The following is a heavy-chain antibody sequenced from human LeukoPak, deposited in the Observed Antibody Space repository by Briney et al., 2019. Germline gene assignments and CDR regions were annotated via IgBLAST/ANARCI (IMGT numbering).Heavy chain of an antibody. D-gene: IGHD1-26*01. CDR3: ARVGRSRGSLPNSYYYMDV. CDR2: IIPIFWST. CDR1: VDIFNSYS. Sequence: SVKVSCNASVDIFNSYSVSWVRQAPEQGLEWMGGIIPIFWSTNYTQKFQGRVTITTDQSTRTAYMELNSLSSDDTAVYYCARVGRSRGSLPNSYYYMDVWGKGTTVTVSS. J-gene: IGHJ6*03. V-gene: IGHV1-69*05.